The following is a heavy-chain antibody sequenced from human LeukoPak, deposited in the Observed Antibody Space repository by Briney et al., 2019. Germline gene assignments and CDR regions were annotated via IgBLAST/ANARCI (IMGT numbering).Heavy chain of an antibody. J-gene: IGHJ4*02. Sequence: ASVKVSCKASGGTFSSYAISWVRQAPGQGLEWMGRIIPILGIANYAQKFQGRVTITADKSTSTAYMELSSLRSEDTAVYYCARGRRAGNSGYDLPYWGQGTLVTVSS. CDR1: GGTFSSYA. CDR2: IIPILGIA. D-gene: IGHD5-12*01. CDR3: ARGRRAGNSGYDLPY. V-gene: IGHV1-69*04.